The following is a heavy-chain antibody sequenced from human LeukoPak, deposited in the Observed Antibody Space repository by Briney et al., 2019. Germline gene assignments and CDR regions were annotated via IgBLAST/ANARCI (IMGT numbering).Heavy chain of an antibody. CDR2: IWYDGSNK. CDR1: GFTLSSYG. Sequence: GGSLRLSCAAPGFTLSSYGMHWVRQAPGKGLEWVAVIWYDGSNKYYADSVKGRFTISRDNSKNTLYLQMNSLRAEDTAVYYYARNGIVVVPAANGGGWFDPWGQGTLVTVSS. D-gene: IGHD2-2*01. CDR3: ARNGIVVVPAANGGGWFDP. V-gene: IGHV3-33*01. J-gene: IGHJ5*02.